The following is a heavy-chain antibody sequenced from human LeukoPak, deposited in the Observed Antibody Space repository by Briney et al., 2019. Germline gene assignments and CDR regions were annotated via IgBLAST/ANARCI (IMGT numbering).Heavy chain of an antibody. D-gene: IGHD3-22*01. CDR3: ARGRNSNYYDSSGYYPY. Sequence: PGGSLRLSCAVSGFTFSSYDMHWVRQPTGKGLEWVSAIGTLGDTDYPDSVKGRFTISRENAKNSLYLQMNSLRAGDTAVYYCARGRNSNYYDSSGYYPYWGQGTLVTVSS. V-gene: IGHV3-13*01. CDR1: GFTFSSYD. CDR2: IGTLGDT. J-gene: IGHJ4*02.